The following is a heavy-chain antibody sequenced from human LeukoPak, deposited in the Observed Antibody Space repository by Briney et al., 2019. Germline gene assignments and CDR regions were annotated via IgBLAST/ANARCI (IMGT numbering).Heavy chain of an antibody. D-gene: IGHD1-26*01. CDR1: GFTFDDYA. CDR2: ITWNSYSM. CDR3: AKSVGATTGGFDY. V-gene: IGHV3-9*03. J-gene: IGHJ4*02. Sequence: SLRLSCAASGFTFDDYAMHWVREDPGKGLEWVSGITWNSYSMGYADSVKGRFTITRHNAKNSLFLQMNSLRADDVALYYCAKSVGATTGGFDYWGQGTLVTVSS.